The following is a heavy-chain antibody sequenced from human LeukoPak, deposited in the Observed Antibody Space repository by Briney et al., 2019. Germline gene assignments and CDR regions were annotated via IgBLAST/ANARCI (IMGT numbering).Heavy chain of an antibody. CDR2: IIPIFGTA. D-gene: IGHD5-12*01. J-gene: IGHJ6*02. CDR3: ARDAGGGYENYYYYGMDV. CDR1: GGTFSSYA. Sequence: GSSVKVSCKASGGTFSSYAISWVRQAPGQGLEWMGGIIPIFGTANYAQKFQGRVTITADESTSTAYMELSSLRSEDTAVYYCARDAGGGYENYYYYGMDVWGQGTTVTVSS. V-gene: IGHV1-69*01.